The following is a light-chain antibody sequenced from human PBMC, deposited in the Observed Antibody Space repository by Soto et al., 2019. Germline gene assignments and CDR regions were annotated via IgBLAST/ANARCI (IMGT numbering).Light chain of an antibody. CDR3: QQSYRTPLT. J-gene: IGKJ4*01. CDR1: QSITSH. V-gene: IGKV1-39*01. CDR2: AAS. Sequence: DIQMTQSPSSLSASVGDRVTITCRASQSITSHLNWYQQKPGKAPKLLIYAASTLQSGVPSRFTGSGSGTQFTLTISSLQPEDFATYYCQQSYRTPLTFGGGTKGRSN.